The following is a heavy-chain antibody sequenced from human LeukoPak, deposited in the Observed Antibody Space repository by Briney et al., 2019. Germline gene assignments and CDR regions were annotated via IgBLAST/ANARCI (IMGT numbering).Heavy chain of an antibody. D-gene: IGHD5-12*01. CDR2: IHTSAST. V-gene: IGHV4-4*07. Sequence: PSETLSLTCSVSGGSISSYYWSWLRQPVGKGLEWIGRIHTSASTEYNPSLKSRVTMSVDTSKNQFSLKLTSVTAADTAVYFCARDDNSGYSDDAFDIWGQGTLVTVSS. J-gene: IGHJ3*02. CDR1: GGSISSYY. CDR3: ARDDNSGYSDDAFDI.